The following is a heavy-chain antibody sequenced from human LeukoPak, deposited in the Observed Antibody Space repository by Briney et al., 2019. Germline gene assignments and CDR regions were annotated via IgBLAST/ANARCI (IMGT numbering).Heavy chain of an antibody. Sequence: GGSLRLSCAASGFTFSSYAMSWVRQAPGKGLEWVSAISGSGGSTYNADSVKGRFTISRDNSKNTLYLQMNSLRAEDTGVYYCARGSLYDILTGYQYYVDYWGQGTLVTVSS. CDR2: ISGSGGST. CDR3: ARGSLYDILTGYQYYVDY. V-gene: IGHV3-23*01. D-gene: IGHD3-9*01. CDR1: GFTFSSYA. J-gene: IGHJ4*02.